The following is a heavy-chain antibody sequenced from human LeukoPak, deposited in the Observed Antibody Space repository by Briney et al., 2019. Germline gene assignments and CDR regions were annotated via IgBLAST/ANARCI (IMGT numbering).Heavy chain of an antibody. CDR1: GFTFSSYS. J-gene: IGHJ4*02. D-gene: IGHD1-26*01. CDR2: ISSSSSYI. V-gene: IGHV3-21*01. Sequence: GGSLRLSCAASGFTFSSYSMTWVRQAPGKGLEWVSSISSSSSYIYYADSVKGRFTISRDNAKNSLYLQMNSLRAEDTAVYYCARELPTGSYAPDYWGQGTLVTVSS. CDR3: ARELPTGSYAPDY.